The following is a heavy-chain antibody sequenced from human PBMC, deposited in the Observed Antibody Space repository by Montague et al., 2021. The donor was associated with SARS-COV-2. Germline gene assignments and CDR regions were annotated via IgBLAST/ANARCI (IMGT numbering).Heavy chain of an antibody. D-gene: IGHD3-16*02. V-gene: IGHV3-48*03. J-gene: IGHJ3*02. CDR1: GFTFSNYD. CDR2: ISTSAYTT. CDR3: TRDYRSIVGDGLGI. Sequence: SLRLSCAASGFTFSNYDMNWVRQAPGEGPEWISYISTSAYTTSYAGSVKGRFTISRDNGKNSLYLQMNSLRVEDTAVYYCTRDYRSIVGDGLGIWGQGTKVTVSS.